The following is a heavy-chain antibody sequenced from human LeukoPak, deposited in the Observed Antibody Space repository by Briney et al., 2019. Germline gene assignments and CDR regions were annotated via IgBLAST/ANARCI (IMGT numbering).Heavy chain of an antibody. V-gene: IGHV3-30-3*01. J-gene: IGHJ4*02. CDR1: GFTFSSYA. CDR3: AGDGNYYDSSGTNPDW. CDR2: ISYDGSNK. D-gene: IGHD3-22*01. Sequence: PGGSLRLSCAASGFTFSSYAMHWVRQAPGKGLEWVAVISYDGSNKYYADSVKGRFTISRDNSKNTLYLQMNSLRAEDTAVYYCAGDGNYYDSSGTNPDWWGQGTLVTVSS.